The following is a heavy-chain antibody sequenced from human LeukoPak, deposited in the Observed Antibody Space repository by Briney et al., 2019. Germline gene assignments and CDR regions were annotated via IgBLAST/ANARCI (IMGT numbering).Heavy chain of an antibody. CDR3: AKVEDIVVVVAATPLSWFDP. CDR1: GFTFSSYA. V-gene: IGHV3-23*01. Sequence: PGGSLRLSCAASGFTFSSYAMSWVRQAPGKGLEWVSAISGSGGSTYYADSVKGRFTISRDNSKNTLYLQMNSLRAEDTAVYYCAKVEDIVVVVAATPLSWFDPWGQGTLVTVSS. D-gene: IGHD2-15*01. J-gene: IGHJ5*02. CDR2: ISGSGGST.